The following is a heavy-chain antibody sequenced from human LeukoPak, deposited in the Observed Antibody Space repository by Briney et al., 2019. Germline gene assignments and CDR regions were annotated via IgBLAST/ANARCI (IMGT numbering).Heavy chain of an antibody. J-gene: IGHJ4*02. CDR1: GYTFTGDF. Sequence: ASVKVPCKAFGYTFTGDFMHWVRQAPGQGLEWMGWINPNSGDTNYADKFQGRVTVTRDRSISTAYMDLSGLTSDDTAVYYCVRRGDGYVYDYWGQGTLVTVSS. CDR3: VRRGDGYVYDY. CDR2: INPNSGDT. D-gene: IGHD5-24*01. V-gene: IGHV1-2*02.